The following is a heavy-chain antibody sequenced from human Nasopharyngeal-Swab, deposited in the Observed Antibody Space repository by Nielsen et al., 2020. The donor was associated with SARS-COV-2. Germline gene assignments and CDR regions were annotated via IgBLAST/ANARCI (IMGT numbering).Heavy chain of an antibody. D-gene: IGHD2-2*01. CDR1: GFAFSSFA. CDR3: SRHRVPDIVVVPAAMDL. CDR2: ISFDGSGK. Sequence: GGSLRLSCAASGFAFSSFAMHWVRQAPGKGLEWVAVISFDGSGKYYADSVKGRFTISRDNFKRTLYLQMNSLRAEDTAVFYCSRHRVPDIVVVPAAMDLLGQGTTVT. V-gene: IGHV3-30-3*01. J-gene: IGHJ6*01.